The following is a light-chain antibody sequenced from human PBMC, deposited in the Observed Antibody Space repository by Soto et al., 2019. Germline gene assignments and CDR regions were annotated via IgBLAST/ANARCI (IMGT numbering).Light chain of an antibody. CDR1: QSISSY. CDR2: AAS. V-gene: IGKV1-39*01. J-gene: IGKJ1*01. Sequence: DIQMTQSPSSLSASVGDRATITCRASQSISSYLNWYQQKPGKAPKLLIYAASSLQSGVPSRFSGSGSGTDFTLTISSLQPEDFATYYCQQSYSTPPVTFGQGTKVDIK. CDR3: QQSYSTPPVT.